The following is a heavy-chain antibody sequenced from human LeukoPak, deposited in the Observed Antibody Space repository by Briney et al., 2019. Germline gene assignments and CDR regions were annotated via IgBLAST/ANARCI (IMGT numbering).Heavy chain of an antibody. D-gene: IGHD3-3*01. CDR3: ARDSTIFGVVRAFDI. CDR2: IYYSGST. V-gene: IGHV4-31*03. Sequence: SETLSLTCTVSGGSISSGGYYWSWIRQHPGKGLEWIGYIYYSGSTYYNPSLKSRVTISVDTSKNQFSLKLSSVTAAGTAVYYCARDSTIFGVVRAFDIWGQGTMVTVSS. CDR1: GGSISSGGYY. J-gene: IGHJ3*02.